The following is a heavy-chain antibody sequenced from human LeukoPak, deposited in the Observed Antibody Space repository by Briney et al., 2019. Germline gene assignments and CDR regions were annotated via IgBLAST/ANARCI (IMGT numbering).Heavy chain of an antibody. CDR1: GFTFSSYA. CDR2: INQDGSER. Sequence: PGGSLRLSCAASGFTFSSYAMTWVRQAPGEGLEWVANINQDGSERYYVDSVEGRFTISRDNAENSLHLQMNSLRAEDTAVYYCANSVYGGNTHFDYWGQGTLVTVPS. V-gene: IGHV3-7*05. CDR3: ANSVYGGNTHFDY. J-gene: IGHJ4*02. D-gene: IGHD4-23*01.